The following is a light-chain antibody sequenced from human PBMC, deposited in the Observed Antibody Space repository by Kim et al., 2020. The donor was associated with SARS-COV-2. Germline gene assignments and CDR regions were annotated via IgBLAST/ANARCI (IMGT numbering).Light chain of an antibody. V-gene: IGKV3-15*01. Sequence: SPGERATLSCRASQNVDTKLAWYQQKPGQAPSLLIYLASARAPGIPARFTGSGSGTEFTLTISTLQSEDFAIYYCQQYNQWPPTTFGQGTRLEIK. CDR3: QQYNQWPPTT. CDR1: QNVDTK. CDR2: LAS. J-gene: IGKJ5*01.